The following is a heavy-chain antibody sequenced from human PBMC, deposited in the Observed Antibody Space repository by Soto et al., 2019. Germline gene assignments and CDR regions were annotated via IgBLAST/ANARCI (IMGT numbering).Heavy chain of an antibody. CDR3: ARDGPGLDIVVVVAAKFDY. V-gene: IGHV3-7*03. CDR1: GFTFSSYW. CDR2: IKQDGSEK. J-gene: IGHJ4*02. Sequence: GGSLRLSCAASGFTFSSYWMSWVRQAPGKGLEWVANIKQDGSEKYYVDSVKGRFTISRDNAKNSLYLQMNSLRAEDTAVYYCARDGPGLDIVVVVAAKFDYWGQGTLVTVSS. D-gene: IGHD2-15*01.